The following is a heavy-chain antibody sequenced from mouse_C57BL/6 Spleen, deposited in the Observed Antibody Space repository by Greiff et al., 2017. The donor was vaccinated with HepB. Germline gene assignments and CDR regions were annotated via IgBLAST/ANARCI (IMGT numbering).Heavy chain of an antibody. CDR2: IYPGSGNT. V-gene: IGHV1-66*01. D-gene: IGHD2-10*01. J-gene: IGHJ4*01. CDR3: ARSYYGNLYYAMDY. CDR1: GYSFTSYY. Sequence: QVQLQQSGPELVKPGASVKISCKASGYSFTSYYIHWVKQRPGQGLEWIGWIYPGSGNTKYNEKFKGKATLTADTSSSTAYMQLSSLTSEDSAVYYCARSYYGNLYYAMDYWGQGTSVTVSS.